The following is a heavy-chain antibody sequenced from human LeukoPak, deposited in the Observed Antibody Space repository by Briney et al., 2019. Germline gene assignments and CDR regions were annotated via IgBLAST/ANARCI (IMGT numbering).Heavy chain of an antibody. CDR2: ISGSGTTI. CDR3: ARDRGPAGYLDY. D-gene: IGHD3-22*01. CDR1: RFTFSDYY. Sequence: SGGSLRLSCAGSRFTFSDYYMSWIRQAPGKGLEWVSYISGSGTTILYADSVKGRFSISRDNAKNSVYLQMNSLRAEDTALYYCARDRGPAGYLDYWGQGTLVTVSS. J-gene: IGHJ4*02. V-gene: IGHV3-11*01.